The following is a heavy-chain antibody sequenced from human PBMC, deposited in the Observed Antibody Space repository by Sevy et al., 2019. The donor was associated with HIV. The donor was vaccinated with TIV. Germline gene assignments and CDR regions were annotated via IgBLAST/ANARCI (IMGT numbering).Heavy chain of an antibody. D-gene: IGHD4-17*01. J-gene: IGHJ4*02. CDR1: GGSVSRSTYY. CDR2: IYYSGST. V-gene: IGHV4-39*01. CDR3: ARHSSMTTVTMNY. Sequence: SETLSLTCTVSGGSVSRSTYYWGWIRQPPGKGLEWIGSIYYSGSTYYNPSLKSRVTISVDTSKNQFSLKLSSVTAADTAVYFCARHSSMTTVTMNYWGPGTLVTVSS.